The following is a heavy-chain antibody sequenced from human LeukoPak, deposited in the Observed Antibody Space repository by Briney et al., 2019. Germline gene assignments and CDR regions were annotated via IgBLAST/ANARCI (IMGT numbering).Heavy chain of an antibody. D-gene: IGHD4-17*01. V-gene: IGHV4-31*03. Sequence: SETLTLTCTASGGSISTASIYWTWMRQRPGGGLESIGFVYYTGSTYYNPSLNSRVTMSVDTSNNQFSLRLTSLTAADTAIYYCARDRGGYGDVFASGGAGTLVTVSS. CDR2: VYYTGST. CDR3: ARDRGGYGDVFAS. CDR1: GGSISTASIY. J-gene: IGHJ4*02.